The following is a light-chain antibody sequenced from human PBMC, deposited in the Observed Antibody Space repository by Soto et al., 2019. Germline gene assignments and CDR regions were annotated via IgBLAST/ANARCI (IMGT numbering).Light chain of an antibody. V-gene: IGKV3-15*01. CDR3: QQRSSWPWT. Sequence: EIVLAQSPATLSVTPGERITLSCRATQTIGQKLAWYLQRPGQAPSLLMYGASTRATDIPARFSGSVSGTGFTLTITGLQSEDFGLFYCQQRSSWPWTFGQGTKVDIK. CDR2: GAS. CDR1: QTIGQK. J-gene: IGKJ1*01.